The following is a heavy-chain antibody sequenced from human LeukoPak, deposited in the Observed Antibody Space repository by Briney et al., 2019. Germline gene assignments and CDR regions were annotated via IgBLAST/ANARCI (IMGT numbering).Heavy chain of an antibody. Sequence: PSETLSLTCTVSGGSISSYYWSWIRQPPGKGLEWIGYIYYSGSTNYNPSLKSRVTISVDTSKNQFSLKLSSVTAADTAVYYCAREPPNGTRRGSSSGTDAFDIWGQGTMVTVSS. V-gene: IGHV4-59*01. D-gene: IGHD6-6*01. CDR3: AREPPNGTRRGSSSGTDAFDI. CDR2: IYYSGST. CDR1: GGSISSYY. J-gene: IGHJ3*02.